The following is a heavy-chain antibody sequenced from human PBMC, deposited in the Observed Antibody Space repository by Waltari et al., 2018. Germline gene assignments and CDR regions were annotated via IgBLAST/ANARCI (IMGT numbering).Heavy chain of an antibody. CDR1: GASVSIHSSA. CDR3: ARKRDLYFYYDFDV. V-gene: IGHV6-1*01. Sequence: QVQLQQSGPGLVKPSQTLSLTCVLSGASVSIHSSAWNWIRQSPSRGLEWLGRAYYRSKWYIDYAVSVKSRITINIDTSENQFSLQLNSVTPEDTAVYYCARKRDLYFYYDFDVWGQGTTVTVSS. CDR2: AYYRSKWYI. J-gene: IGHJ6*02.